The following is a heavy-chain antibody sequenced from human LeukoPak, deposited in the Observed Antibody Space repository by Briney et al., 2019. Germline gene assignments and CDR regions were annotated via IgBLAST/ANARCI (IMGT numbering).Heavy chain of an antibody. CDR3: AKGYSYGQGYYYYGMDV. V-gene: IGHV3-30*18. D-gene: IGHD5-18*01. CDR2: ISYDGSNK. J-gene: IGHJ6*02. CDR1: GFTFSSYV. Sequence: GGSLRLSCAASGFTFSSYVMHWVRQAPGKGLEWVADISYDGSNKYYADSVKGRFTISRDNSKNTLYLQMNSLRAEDTAVYYCAKGYSYGQGYYYYGMDVWGQGTTVTVPS.